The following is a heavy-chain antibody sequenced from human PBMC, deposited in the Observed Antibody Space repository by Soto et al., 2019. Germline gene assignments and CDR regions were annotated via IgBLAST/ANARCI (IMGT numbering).Heavy chain of an antibody. D-gene: IGHD1-26*01. CDR1: GFPFSSSA. CDR2: ISGSGDNT. V-gene: IGHV3-23*01. Sequence: GGSLRLSCAASGFPFSSSAMSWARQATGKGQEWVSGISGSGDNTYYADSVKGRFTISRDNSKNTLYLRMNSLRAEDTAVYYCAKDRFGGGYNAYYSYYGMDVWGLGTTVTVFS. CDR3: AKDRFGGGYNAYYSYYGMDV. J-gene: IGHJ6*02.